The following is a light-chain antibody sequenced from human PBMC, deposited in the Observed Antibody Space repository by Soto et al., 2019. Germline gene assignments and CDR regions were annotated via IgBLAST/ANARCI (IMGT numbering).Light chain of an antibody. Sequence: QLVLTQSPSASASLGASVKLTCTLSSGHSNYAIAWHQQQPEKGPRYLMKLNSDGSHSKGDGIPDRFSGSSSGAERYLTISSLQSEDEADYYCQTWGTGTHVVWGGGTKLTVL. CDR2: LNSDGSH. V-gene: IGLV4-69*01. CDR1: SGHSNYA. J-gene: IGLJ2*01. CDR3: QTWGTGTHVV.